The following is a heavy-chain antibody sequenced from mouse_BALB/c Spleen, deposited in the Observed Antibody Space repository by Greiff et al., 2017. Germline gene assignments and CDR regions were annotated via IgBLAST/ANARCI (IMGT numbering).Heavy chain of an antibody. Sequence: EVQLQQSGAELVKPGASVKLSCTASGFNIKDTYMHWVKQRPEQGLEWIGRIDPANGNTKYDPKFQGKATITADTSSNTAYLQLSSLTSEDTAVYYCARSRYRYGYFDVWGAGTTVTVSS. D-gene: IGHD2-14*01. CDR2: IDPANGNT. J-gene: IGHJ1*01. V-gene: IGHV14-3*02. CDR1: GFNIKDTY. CDR3: ARSRYRYGYFDV.